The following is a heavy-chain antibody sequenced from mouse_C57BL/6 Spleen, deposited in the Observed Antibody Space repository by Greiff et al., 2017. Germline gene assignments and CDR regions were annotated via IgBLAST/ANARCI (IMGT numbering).Heavy chain of an antibody. CDR3: ARGGYDYDEFAY. CDR2: IDPSDSET. D-gene: IGHD2-4*01. V-gene: IGHV1-52*01. CDR1: GYTFTSYW. Sequence: QVQLQQSGAELVRPGSSVKLSCKASGYTFTSYWMHWVKQRPIQGLEWIGNIDPSDSETHYNQKFKDKATLTVDKSSSTAYMQLSSLTSEDSAVYYCARGGYDYDEFAYWGQGTLVTVSA. J-gene: IGHJ3*01.